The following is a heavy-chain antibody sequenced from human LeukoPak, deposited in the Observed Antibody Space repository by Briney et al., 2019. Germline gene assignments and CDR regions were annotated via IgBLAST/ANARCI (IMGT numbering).Heavy chain of an antibody. Sequence: SETLSLTCAVYGGSFSGYYWSWIRQPPGKGLEWIGEINHSGSTNYNPSLKSRVTISVDTSKNQFSLKLSSVTAADTAVYYCASRGAFDYWGQGTLVKGSS. D-gene: IGHD3-16*01. V-gene: IGHV4-34*01. CDR3: ASRGAFDY. CDR1: GGSFSGYY. CDR2: INHSGST. J-gene: IGHJ4*02.